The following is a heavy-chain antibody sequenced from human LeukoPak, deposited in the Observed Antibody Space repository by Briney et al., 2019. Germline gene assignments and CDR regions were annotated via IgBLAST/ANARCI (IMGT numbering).Heavy chain of an antibody. CDR3: ATDLISYGSGSYSGICSGY. CDR1: GYTLTELS. V-gene: IGHV1-24*01. Sequence: ASVKVSCKVSGYTLTELSMHWVRQAPGKGLEWMGGFDPEDGETIYAQKFQGRVTMTEDTSTDTAYMELSSLRSEDTAVYYCATDLISYGSGSYSGICSGYWGQGTRVTVSS. D-gene: IGHD3-10*01. J-gene: IGHJ4*02. CDR2: FDPEDGET.